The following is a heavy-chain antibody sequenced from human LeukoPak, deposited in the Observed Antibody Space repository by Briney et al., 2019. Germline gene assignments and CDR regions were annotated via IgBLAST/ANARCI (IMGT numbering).Heavy chain of an antibody. V-gene: IGHV4-4*02. D-gene: IGHD3-9*01. CDR2: IYHSGST. J-gene: IGHJ5*02. CDR3: ARLGVTGSARPKEGWFDP. Sequence: SGTLSLTCAVSGGSISSSNWWSWVRQPPGKGLEWIGEIYHSGSTNYNPSLKSRVTISVDTSKNQFSLKLSSVTAADTAVYYCARLGVTGSARPKEGWFDPWGQGTLVTVSS. CDR1: GGSISSSNW.